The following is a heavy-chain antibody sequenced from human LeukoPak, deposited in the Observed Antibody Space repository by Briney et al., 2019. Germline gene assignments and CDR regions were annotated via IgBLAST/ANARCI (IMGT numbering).Heavy chain of an antibody. D-gene: IGHD1-26*01. Sequence: GGSLRLSCAASGFTFSSYAMHWVRQAPGKGLEWVAVISYDGSNKYHADSVKGRFTISRDNSKNTLYLQMNSLRAEDTAVYYCARDSGIVGAIVYYFDYWGQGTLVTVSS. V-gene: IGHV3-30-3*01. CDR3: ARDSGIVGAIVYYFDY. CDR1: GFTFSSYA. J-gene: IGHJ4*02. CDR2: ISYDGSNK.